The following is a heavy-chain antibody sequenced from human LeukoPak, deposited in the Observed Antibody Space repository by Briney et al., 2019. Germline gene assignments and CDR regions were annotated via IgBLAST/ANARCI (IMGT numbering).Heavy chain of an antibody. V-gene: IGHV3-64*02. CDR2: ISTDGSRI. J-gene: IGHJ4*02. Sequence: PGGSLRLSCAASGFTFGDYAMYWVRHAPGKGLEYVSVISTDGSRIYYADSVKGRFTISRDNSKNTLYLQMGSLRAEDMAFYYCTRGVAISTSGWYDTFDYWGQGALVTVSS. D-gene: IGHD6-19*01. CDR3: TRGVAISTSGWYDTFDY. CDR1: GFTFGDYA.